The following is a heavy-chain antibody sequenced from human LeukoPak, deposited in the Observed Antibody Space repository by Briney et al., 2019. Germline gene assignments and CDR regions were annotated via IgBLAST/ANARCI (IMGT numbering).Heavy chain of an antibody. CDR1: GGSFSGYY. Sequence: SETLSLTCAVYGGSFSGYYWSWIRKPPGKGLEWIGEINHSGSTNYNPSLKSRVTISVDTSKNQFSLELSSVTAADTAVYYCARGRWFDPWGQGTLVTVSS. CDR2: INHSGST. J-gene: IGHJ5*02. V-gene: IGHV4-34*01. CDR3: ARGRWFDP.